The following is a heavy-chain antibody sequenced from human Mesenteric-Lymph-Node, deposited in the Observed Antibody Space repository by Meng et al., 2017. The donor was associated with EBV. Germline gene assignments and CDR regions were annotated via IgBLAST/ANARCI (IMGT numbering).Heavy chain of an antibody. CDR3: ASYSSSSVDY. D-gene: IGHD6-6*01. Sequence: QRQLQASCPGLVTPRGPLSLSCTVSGGSISSSSCHWGWIRQPPGKGLEWIGTIYYTGSTYYNPSLKSRLTISVDTSKNQFSLRLSSVTAADTAVYYCASYSSSSVDYWGQGTLVTVSS. CDR1: GGSISSSSCH. CDR2: IYYTGST. V-gene: IGHV4-39*01. J-gene: IGHJ4*02.